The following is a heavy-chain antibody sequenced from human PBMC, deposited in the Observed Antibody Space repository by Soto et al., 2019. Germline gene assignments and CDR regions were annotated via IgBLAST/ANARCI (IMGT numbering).Heavy chain of an antibody. CDR1: GFTFSSYG. CDR2: ISYDGSNK. V-gene: IGHV3-30*18. CDR3: AKSLGELVHYYYGMDV. J-gene: IGHJ6*02. D-gene: IGHD3-16*01. Sequence: GGSLRLSCAASGFTFSSYGMHWVRQAPGKWLEWVAVISYDGSNKYYADSVKGRFTISRDNSKNTLYLQMNSLRAEDTAVYYCAKSLGELVHYYYGMDVWGQGXTVTVYS.